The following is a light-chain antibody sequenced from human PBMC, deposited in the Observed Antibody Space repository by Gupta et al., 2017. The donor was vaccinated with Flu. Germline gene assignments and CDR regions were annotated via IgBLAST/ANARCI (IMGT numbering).Light chain of an antibody. J-gene: IGLJ1*01. CDR1: SNAVGGSNR. CDR3: SSHAGRVTWV. V-gene: IGLV2-11*01. Sequence: QSAPTQPRSVSGSPGQSLTISCTGSSNAVGGSNRVSWYQQRTCKAPKLILYDVTQRPSGVPDRFSGSKSGNTASLTISGLQADDEADYYCSSHAGRVTWVFGTGTTVTVL. CDR2: DVT.